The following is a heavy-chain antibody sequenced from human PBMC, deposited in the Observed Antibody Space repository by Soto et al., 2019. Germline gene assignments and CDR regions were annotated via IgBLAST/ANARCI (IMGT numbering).Heavy chain of an antibody. V-gene: IGHV3-23*01. CDR3: AKGGQGVTIFGVVIPHYYYYYMDV. Sequence: GGSLRLSCAASGFTFSSYAMSWVRQAPGKGLEWFSAISGSGGSTYYADSVKGRFTISRDNSKNTLYLQMNSLRAEDTAVYYCAKGGQGVTIFGVVIPHYYYYYMDVWGKGTTVTVSS. J-gene: IGHJ6*03. D-gene: IGHD3-3*01. CDR2: ISGSGGST. CDR1: GFTFSSYA.